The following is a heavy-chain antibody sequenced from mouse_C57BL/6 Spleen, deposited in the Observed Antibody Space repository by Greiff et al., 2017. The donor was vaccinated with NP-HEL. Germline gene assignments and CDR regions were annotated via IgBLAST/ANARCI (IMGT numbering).Heavy chain of an antibody. V-gene: IGHV5-4*01. D-gene: IGHD2-13*01. J-gene: IGHJ3*01. Sequence: EVQVVESGGGLVKPGGSLKLSCAASGFTFSSYAMSWVRQTPEKRLEWVATISDGGSYTYYPDNVKGRFTISREHAKNNLYLQMSHLKSEDTAMYYWARDGDPTGFADWGQATLVTVSA. CDR3: ARDGDPTGFAD. CDR1: GFTFSSYA. CDR2: ISDGGSYT.